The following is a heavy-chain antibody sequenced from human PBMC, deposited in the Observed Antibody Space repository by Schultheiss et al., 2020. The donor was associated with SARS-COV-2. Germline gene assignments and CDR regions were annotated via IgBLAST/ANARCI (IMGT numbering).Heavy chain of an antibody. J-gene: IGHJ6*02. CDR2: ISAYNGNT. CDR1: GYTFTSYG. Sequence: ASVKVSCKASGYTFTSYGISWVRQAPGQGLEWMGWISAYNGNTNYAQKLQGRVTITADESTSTAYMELSSLRSEDTAVYYCARDRRELVRGVTQNYGMDVWGQGTTVTVSS. V-gene: IGHV1-18*01. D-gene: IGHD3-10*01. CDR3: ARDRRELVRGVTQNYGMDV.